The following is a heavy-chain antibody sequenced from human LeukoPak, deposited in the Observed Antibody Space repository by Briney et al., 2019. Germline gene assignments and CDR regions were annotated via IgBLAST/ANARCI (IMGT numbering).Heavy chain of an antibody. D-gene: IGHD5/OR15-5a*01. Sequence: GESLRLSCAASGVTFSSYAMHWIRQAPGKGLEWVAVISYDGSNKYYADSVKGRFTISRDNSKNTLYLQMNSLRAEDTAVYYCARGAVCDYWGQGTLVTVSS. CDR2: ISYDGSNK. CDR1: GVTFSSYA. CDR3: ARGAVCDY. V-gene: IGHV3-30*01. J-gene: IGHJ4*02.